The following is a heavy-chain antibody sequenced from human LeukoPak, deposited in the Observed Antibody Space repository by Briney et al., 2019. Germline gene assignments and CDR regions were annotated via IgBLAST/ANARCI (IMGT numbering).Heavy chain of an antibody. Sequence: GGSLRLSCAASGFTFGSYWMHWVRQAPGKGLVWVSRINSDGSSTSYADSVKGRFTISRDNAKNTLYLQMNSLRAEDTAVYYCARDPGDVKWYSSSPANYGMDVWGQGTTVTVSS. CDR2: INSDGSST. CDR1: GFTFGSYW. V-gene: IGHV3-74*01. J-gene: IGHJ6*02. D-gene: IGHD6-6*01. CDR3: ARDPGDVKWYSSSPANYGMDV.